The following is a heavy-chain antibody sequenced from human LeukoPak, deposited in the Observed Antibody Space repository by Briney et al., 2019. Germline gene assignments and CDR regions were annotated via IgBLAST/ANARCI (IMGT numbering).Heavy chain of an antibody. Sequence: GGSLRLSCAASGFTFSTYSMNWVRQAPGKGLEWVSYISSSSTNIYYADSVKGRFTTSRDNAKNSLYLQMNSLRAEDTAVYYCTRGGVDYWGQGTLVTVSS. CDR3: TRGGVDY. J-gene: IGHJ4*02. D-gene: IGHD3-16*01. CDR2: ISSSSTNI. V-gene: IGHV3-48*01. CDR1: GFTFSTYS.